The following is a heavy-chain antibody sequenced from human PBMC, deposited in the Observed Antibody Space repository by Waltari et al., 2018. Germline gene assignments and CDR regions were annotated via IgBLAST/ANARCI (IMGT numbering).Heavy chain of an antibody. Sequence: QLQLQESGPGLVKPSETLSHTCTVSGGSISSSSYYWGWIRQPPGKGLEWIGSIYYSGSTYYNPSLKSRVTISVDTSKNQFSLKLSSVTAADTAVYYCASGRASGYDTDAFDIWGQGTMVTVSS. V-gene: IGHV4-39*07. CDR1: GGSISSSSYY. J-gene: IGHJ3*02. CDR2: IYYSGST. CDR3: ASGRASGYDTDAFDI. D-gene: IGHD5-12*01.